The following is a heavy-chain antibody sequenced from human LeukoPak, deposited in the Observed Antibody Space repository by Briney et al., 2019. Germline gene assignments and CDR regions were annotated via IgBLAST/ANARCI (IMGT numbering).Heavy chain of an antibody. Sequence: ASVKVSCKASGYTFTSYGISWVRQAPGQGLEWMGWISAYNGNTNYAQKPQGRVTMTTDTSTSTAYMELRSLRSDDTAVYYCARVDGIAAASIFDYWGQGTLVTVSS. D-gene: IGHD6-13*01. CDR1: GYTFTSYG. CDR2: ISAYNGNT. J-gene: IGHJ4*02. CDR3: ARVDGIAAASIFDY. V-gene: IGHV1-18*01.